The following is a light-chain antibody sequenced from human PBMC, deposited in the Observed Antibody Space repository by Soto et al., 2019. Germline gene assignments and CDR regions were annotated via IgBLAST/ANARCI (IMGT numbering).Light chain of an antibody. J-gene: IGKJ1*01. CDR2: GAS. V-gene: IGKV3-20*01. Sequence: DIVLTQSPGTLSLSPGDRATLSCRASRSITGNYLAWHQQKPGQAPKLLIYGASTRAPGIPDRFNGSGSGTDFTLTISRLEADDVAVYHCHQYGSSVRAFGQGTKLEIK. CDR3: HQYGSSVRA. CDR1: RSITGNY.